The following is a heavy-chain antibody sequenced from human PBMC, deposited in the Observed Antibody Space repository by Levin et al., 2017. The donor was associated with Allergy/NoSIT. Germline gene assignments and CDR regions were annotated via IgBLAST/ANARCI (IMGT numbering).Heavy chain of an antibody. V-gene: IGHV3-21*01. CDR3: ARDSDDIRDYYYGMDV. Sequence: GESLKISCAASGFTFSSYSMNWVRQAPGKGLEWVSSISSSSSYIYYADSVKGRFTISRDNAKNSLYLQMNSLRAEDTAVYYCARDSDDIRDYYYGMDVWGQGTTVTVSS. CDR2: ISSSSSYI. J-gene: IGHJ6*02. CDR1: GFTFSSYS.